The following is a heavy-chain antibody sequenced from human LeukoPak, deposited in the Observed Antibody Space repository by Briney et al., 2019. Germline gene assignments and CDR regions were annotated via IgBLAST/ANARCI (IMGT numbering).Heavy chain of an antibody. D-gene: IGHD3-22*01. Sequence: GRITISRDNAKNSLYLQMNSLRAEDTAVYYCARDRYYYDSSGTRWFDPWGQGTLVTVSS. J-gene: IGHJ5*02. CDR3: ARDRYYYDSSGTRWFDP. V-gene: IGHV3-11*06.